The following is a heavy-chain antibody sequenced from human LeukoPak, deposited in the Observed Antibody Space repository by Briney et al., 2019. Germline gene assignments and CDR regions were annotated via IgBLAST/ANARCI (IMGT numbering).Heavy chain of an antibody. CDR1: GGSFSGYY. J-gene: IGHJ3*02. Sequence: SETLSLTCAVCGGSFSGYYWSWIRQPPGKGLEWMGEINHSGSTNYNPSLKSRVTISVDTSKNQFSLKLSSVTAADTAVYYCARARRSLIIAAAGGVTFDIWGQGTMVTVSS. CDR3: ARARRSLIIAAAGGVTFDI. V-gene: IGHV4-34*01. D-gene: IGHD6-13*01. CDR2: INHSGST.